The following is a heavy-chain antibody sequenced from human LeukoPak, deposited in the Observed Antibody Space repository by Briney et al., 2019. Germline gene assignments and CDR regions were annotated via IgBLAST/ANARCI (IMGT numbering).Heavy chain of an antibody. Sequence: GASGKVSCNASGYTYTSYGISRVRQAPGHGLEWMGWISAYNGNTNYAQKLQRRVTMTTDTSASTAYIELRSLRSDDTAVYYCTKELWFGESPSDYGAQGTVVTVSS. CDR2: ISAYNGNT. D-gene: IGHD3-10*01. CDR3: TKELWFGESPSDY. J-gene: IGHJ4*02. CDR1: GYTYTSYG. V-gene: IGHV1-18*01.